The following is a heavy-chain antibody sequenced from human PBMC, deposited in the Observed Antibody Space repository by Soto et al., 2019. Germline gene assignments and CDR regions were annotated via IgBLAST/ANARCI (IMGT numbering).Heavy chain of an antibody. J-gene: IGHJ5*02. CDR2: INHTGRS. CDR3: ARGLGTFDP. V-gene: IGHV4-34*01. D-gene: IGHD3-10*01. Sequence: SETLSLTCAVYGGSFSGYCWTWIRQPPGKGLEWIGEINHTGRSSYNPSLKSRVTISVDTSKDQFSLKLTSVTAADAALYYCARGLGTFDPWGQGTLVTVSS. CDR1: GGSFSGYC.